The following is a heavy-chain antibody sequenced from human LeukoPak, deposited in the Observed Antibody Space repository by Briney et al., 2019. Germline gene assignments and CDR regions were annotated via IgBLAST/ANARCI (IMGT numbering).Heavy chain of an antibody. CDR2: VQQEGSEK. CDR1: GFTFNSYW. J-gene: IGHJ4*02. V-gene: IGHV3-7*03. D-gene: IGHD6-19*01. Sequence: GGSLRLSCAASGFTFNSYWMSWVCQAPGKGLEWVANVQQEGSEKYYVDSVKGRFTISRDNAKNSVYLQMNSLRAEDTAVYYCAKGPLIEVAGTTWDHWGQGTLVTVSS. CDR3: AKGPLIEVAGTTWDH.